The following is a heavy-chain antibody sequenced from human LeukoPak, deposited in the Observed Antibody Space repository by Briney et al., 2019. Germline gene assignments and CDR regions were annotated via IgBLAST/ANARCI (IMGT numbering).Heavy chain of an antibody. CDR1: ACTFTDYY. Sequence: ASVKVSCKAFACTFTDYYIHWVRQAPGQGLEWMGWINPNSGDTNYTQKFQGRVTMTRDTSISTAYMDLSRLRSDDTAVYFCASGPSDLGSSSQYWGQGTLVTVSS. D-gene: IGHD6-6*01. J-gene: IGHJ4*02. CDR3: ASGPSDLGSSSQY. V-gene: IGHV1-2*02. CDR2: INPNSGDT.